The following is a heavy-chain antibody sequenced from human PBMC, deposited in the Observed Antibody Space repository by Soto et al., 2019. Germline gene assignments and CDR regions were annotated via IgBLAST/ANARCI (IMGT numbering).Heavy chain of an antibody. CDR3: ARPPGSGTLFAY. J-gene: IGHJ4*02. D-gene: IGHD2-15*01. CDR1: GYSFINYW. CDR2: IYPGNSDT. V-gene: IGHV5-51*01. Sequence: PGESLKISCQGSGYSFINYWIGWVRQMPGRGLEWVGIIYPGNSDTRYRPSFQGQVTISADKSITTAYLQWSSLKASDTAIYYCARPPGSGTLFAYWGQGTLVTVSS.